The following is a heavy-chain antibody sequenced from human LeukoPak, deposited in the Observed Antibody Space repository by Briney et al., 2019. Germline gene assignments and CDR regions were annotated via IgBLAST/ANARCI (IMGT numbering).Heavy chain of an antibody. CDR1: GYTFTSYG. CDR3: ARELYYYGSGYGMDV. D-gene: IGHD3-10*01. V-gene: IGHV1-18*01. Sequence: ASVKVSCKASGYTFTSYGISWVRQAPGQGLEWMGWISAYNGNTNYAQKLQGRVTMTTDTSTSTAYMELRSLRSDDTAVYYCARELYYYGSGYGMDVWGQGTTVTVSS. J-gene: IGHJ6*02. CDR2: ISAYNGNT.